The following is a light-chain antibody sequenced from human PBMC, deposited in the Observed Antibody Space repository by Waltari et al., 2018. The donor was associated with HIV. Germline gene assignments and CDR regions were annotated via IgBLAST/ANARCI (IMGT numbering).Light chain of an antibody. CDR1: QSIGSY. J-gene: IGKJ4*01. CDR3: QQRTNWPLT. CDR2: DAS. V-gene: IGKV3-11*01. Sequence: ETVLTQSPATLSVSPGERATLSCKASQSIGSYLAWYQQKLGQAPRLLIYDASTRATGIPARFSGSGSGTDFTLTISSLEPEDVAVYYCQQRTNWPLTFGGGTKVEIK.